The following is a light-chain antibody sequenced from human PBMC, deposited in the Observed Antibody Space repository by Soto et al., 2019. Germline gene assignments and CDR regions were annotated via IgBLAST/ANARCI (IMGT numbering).Light chain of an antibody. CDR3: HQYDNWPKT. V-gene: IGKV3-15*01. Sequence: ELVVTQSPSTLSVSQGERATLSCRASQSVSSNLAWYQQKPGQAPRLLIYGASTRATGIPARFSGSGSGTEFTLTISSLQSEDFAVYYCHQYDNWPKTSGQGTRLEIK. CDR1: QSVSSN. J-gene: IGKJ5*01. CDR2: GAS.